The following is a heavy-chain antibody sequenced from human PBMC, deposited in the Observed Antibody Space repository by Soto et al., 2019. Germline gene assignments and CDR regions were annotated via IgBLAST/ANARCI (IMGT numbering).Heavy chain of an antibody. CDR3: ARDRYYDSSGYSPHYYYGMDG. Sequence: QVQLQESGPGLVKPSGTLSLTCAVSGGSISSRNWWSWVRQPPGKVLVWIGEIYHSGSTNYNPSLKSRVIISVDKSKHQFSLKLSSVTAADKAVYYCARDRYYDSSGYSPHYYYGMDGWGQGTTVTVSS. CDR2: IYHSGST. D-gene: IGHD3-22*01. CDR1: GGSISSRNW. V-gene: IGHV4-4*02. J-gene: IGHJ6*02.